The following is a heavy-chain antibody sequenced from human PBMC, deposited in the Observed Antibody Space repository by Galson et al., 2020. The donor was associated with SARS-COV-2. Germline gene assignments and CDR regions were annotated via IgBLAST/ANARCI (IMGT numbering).Heavy chain of an antibody. CDR1: GGSISSGGYS. Sequence: ASETLSLTCTVSGGSISSGGYSWSWIRQHPGKGLEWIGYIYYSGSTYYNPSLKSRITISVDTSKNQSSLKLSSVTAADTALYYCAGAEGAAAVDYWGQGTLVTVSS. CDR2: IYYSGST. J-gene: IGHJ4*02. CDR3: AGAEGAAAVDY. D-gene: IGHD6-13*01. V-gene: IGHV4-31*03.